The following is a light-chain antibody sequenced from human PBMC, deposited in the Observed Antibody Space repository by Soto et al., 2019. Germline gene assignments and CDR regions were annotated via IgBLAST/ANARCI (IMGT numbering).Light chain of an antibody. CDR3: QSYDSSLSGSV. CDR1: SSNIGAAYA. V-gene: IGLV1-40*01. Sequence: QSVLTQPPSVSGAPGQRVTMSCTGSSSNIGAAYAVHWYQQLPGTAPKLLIYGNSNRPSGVPDRFSGSKSGTSASLAITGLQAEDEADYYCQSYDSSLSGSVFGGGTKLTVL. J-gene: IGLJ3*02. CDR2: GNS.